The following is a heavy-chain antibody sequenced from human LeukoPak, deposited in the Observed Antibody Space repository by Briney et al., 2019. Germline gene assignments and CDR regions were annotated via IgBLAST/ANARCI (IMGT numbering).Heavy chain of an antibody. D-gene: IGHD1-26*01. V-gene: IGHV3-7*01. J-gene: IGHJ4*02. Sequence: GGSLRLSCVASGFTFSSYWMHWVRQAPGKGLEWVANMNQDGSEKYYVDSVKGRFTISRDNAKNSLFLQMNSLRAEDTAVYYCATKDAYSFDYWGQGTLATVSS. CDR3: ATKDAYSFDY. CDR2: MNQDGSEK. CDR1: GFTFSSYW.